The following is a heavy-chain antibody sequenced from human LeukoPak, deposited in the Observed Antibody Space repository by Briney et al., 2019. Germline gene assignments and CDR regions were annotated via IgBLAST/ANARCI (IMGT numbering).Heavy chain of an antibody. D-gene: IGHD6-13*01. CDR1: GYTFTGYY. Sequence: ASVKVSCTASGYTFTGYYMHWVRQAPGQGLEWMGWINPNSGGTNYAQKFQGRVTMTRDTSISTAYMELSRLRSDDTAVYYCARRIGIAAAGTFTRNWFDPWGQGTLVTVSS. CDR3: ARRIGIAAAGTFTRNWFDP. J-gene: IGHJ5*02. CDR2: INPNSGGT. V-gene: IGHV1-2*02.